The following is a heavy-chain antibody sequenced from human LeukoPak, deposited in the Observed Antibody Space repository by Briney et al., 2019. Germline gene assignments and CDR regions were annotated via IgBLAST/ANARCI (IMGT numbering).Heavy chain of an antibody. CDR3: ALITMVRGVMSYYYGMDV. CDR2: FDPEDGET. CDR1: GYTLTELS. J-gene: IGHJ6*02. V-gene: IGHV1-24*01. Sequence: GASVKVSCKVSGYTLTELSMHWVRQAPGKGLEWMGGFDPEDGETIYAQKFQGGVTMTEDTSTDTAYMELSSLRSEDTAVYYCALITMVRGVMSYYYGMDVWGQGTTVTVSS. D-gene: IGHD3-10*01.